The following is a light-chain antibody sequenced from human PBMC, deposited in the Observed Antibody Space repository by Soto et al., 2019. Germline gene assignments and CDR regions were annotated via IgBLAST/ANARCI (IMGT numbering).Light chain of an antibody. CDR1: QSVRSN. Sequence: ETVMTQSPATLSVSPGDRATLSCRASQSVRSNLAWYQQKPGQAPRLLIYGASTRATGIPARFSGSGSGTEFTLTISSLQSEDLALYYCQQYKNWPPLTFGGGTKVEIK. J-gene: IGKJ4*01. CDR2: GAS. V-gene: IGKV3-15*01. CDR3: QQYKNWPPLT.